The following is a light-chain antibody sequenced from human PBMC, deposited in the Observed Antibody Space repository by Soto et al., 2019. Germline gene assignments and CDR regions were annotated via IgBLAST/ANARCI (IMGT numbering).Light chain of an antibody. Sequence: QSALTQVASVSASPGQSITISCTGTSSDVGGHNYVSWYQQHPGNAPKLMIYNVDYRPSGVSNRFSGSKSGNTASLTISGFQADDEAYYYCSSYADSSTVVFGGGTKLTVL. CDR3: SSYADSSTVV. J-gene: IGLJ2*01. CDR1: SSDVGGHNY. V-gene: IGLV2-14*03. CDR2: NVD.